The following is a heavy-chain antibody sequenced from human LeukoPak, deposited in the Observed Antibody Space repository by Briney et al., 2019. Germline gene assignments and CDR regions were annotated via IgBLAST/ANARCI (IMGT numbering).Heavy chain of an antibody. CDR2: INGDGSTT. CDR3: ARDQYYYYMGV. V-gene: IGHV3-74*01. Sequence: GGSLRLSCAASGFTFSGYWMHWVRQVPGKGLLWLSRINGDGSTTNYADSVKGRFTISRDNAKNTMYLQMNSLRAEDTAVYYCARDQYYYYMGVWGKGTTVTVSS. J-gene: IGHJ6*03. CDR1: GFTFSGYW.